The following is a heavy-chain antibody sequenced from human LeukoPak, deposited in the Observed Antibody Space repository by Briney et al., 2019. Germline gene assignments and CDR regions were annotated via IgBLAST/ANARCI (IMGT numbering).Heavy chain of an antibody. V-gene: IGHV4-59*01. CDR3: ARGRWFGEGYYCYMDV. Sequence: SETLSLTCTVSGGSISSYNWSWIRHPPRKGLEWIGYIDYSGSTHYNPPPTSRLTISVDKARNQFSLRVGSVTAAATAGYYCARGRWFGEGYYCYMDVWGKGTTVTISS. CDR1: GGSISSYN. CDR2: IDYSGST. J-gene: IGHJ6*03. D-gene: IGHD3-10*01.